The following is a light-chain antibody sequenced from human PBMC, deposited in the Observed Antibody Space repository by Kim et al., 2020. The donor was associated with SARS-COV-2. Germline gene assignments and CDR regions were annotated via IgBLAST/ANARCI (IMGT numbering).Light chain of an antibody. J-gene: IGLJ1*01. CDR1: SIDVGYYTS. CDR3: SSHTTSSTYV. Sequence: GQSITMSCTGTSIDVGYYTSVSWYQQHPGKAPKLIIYDVSARASGVSNRFSGSQSGNTASLTISGLRAEDEADYYCSSHTTSSTYVFGSGTQLTVL. V-gene: IGLV2-14*04. CDR2: DVS.